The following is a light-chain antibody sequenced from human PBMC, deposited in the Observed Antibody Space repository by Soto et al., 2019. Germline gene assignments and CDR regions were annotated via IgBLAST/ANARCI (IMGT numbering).Light chain of an antibody. V-gene: IGLV2-14*01. Sequence: QSALTQPASVSGSPGQSITISCTGTNSDVGDYNYVSWYQQHPGKAPKLIIYEVSHRLSGVSNRFSGSKSGHTASLTISGLQDEDEADYYCSSYISNSIVVFGGGTKVTVL. J-gene: IGLJ2*01. CDR3: SSYISNSIVV. CDR2: EVS. CDR1: NSDVGDYNY.